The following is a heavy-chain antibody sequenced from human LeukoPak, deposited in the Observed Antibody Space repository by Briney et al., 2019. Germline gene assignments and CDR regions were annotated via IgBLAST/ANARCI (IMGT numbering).Heavy chain of an antibody. CDR1: GFTFSSYA. V-gene: IGHV3-23*01. Sequence: PGGSLRLSCAASGFTFSSYAMSWVRQAPGKGLEWVSAISGSGGSTYYADSVKGRFTISRDNSKNTLYLQMNSLRAEDTAVYYCAKYYYDSSGYYITPPARAPDYWGQGTLVTVSS. J-gene: IGHJ4*02. CDR2: ISGSGGST. CDR3: AKYYYDSSGYYITPPARAPDY. D-gene: IGHD3-22*01.